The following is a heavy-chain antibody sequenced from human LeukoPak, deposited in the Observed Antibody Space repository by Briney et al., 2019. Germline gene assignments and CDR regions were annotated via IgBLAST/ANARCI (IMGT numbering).Heavy chain of an antibody. Sequence: PSETLSLTCTVSGGSISSSSYYWGWIRQPPGKGLESIGNIYYTGSTYYNPSLKSRVTMSADTSKNQFSLKMSSVTAADTAVYFCARQLYVSGSYYAPMDVWGKGTTVTISS. CDR3: ARQLYVSGSYYAPMDV. CDR2: IYYTGST. CDR1: GGSISSSSYY. D-gene: IGHD3-10*01. V-gene: IGHV4-39*01. J-gene: IGHJ6*03.